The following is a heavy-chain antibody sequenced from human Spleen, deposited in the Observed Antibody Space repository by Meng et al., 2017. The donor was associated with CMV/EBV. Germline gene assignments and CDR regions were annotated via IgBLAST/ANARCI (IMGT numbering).Heavy chain of an antibody. CDR2: IHPRGGNT. V-gene: IGHV1-2*02. CDR1: YTFTAHF. J-gene: IGHJ4*02. D-gene: IGHD2-2*02. Sequence: YTFTAHFFHWIRQAPGQGLEWMGWIHPRGGNTNYAQQFQGRVTLTRDTSINTGYMELSRLTSDDTAVYYCARENCDTTTCFTLGFDYWGQGTLVTVSS. CDR3: ARENCDTTTCFTLGFDY.